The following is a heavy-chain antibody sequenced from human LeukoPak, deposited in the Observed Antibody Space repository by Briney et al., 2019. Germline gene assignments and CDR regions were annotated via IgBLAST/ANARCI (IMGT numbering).Heavy chain of an antibody. CDR1: GFTFSSYA. V-gene: IGHV3-23*01. D-gene: IGHD6-19*01. CDR2: ITGSAGGT. Sequence: GGSLRLSCAGSGFTFSSYAMSWVRQAPGKGLEWVSTITGSAGGTYYADSVKGRFTISRDNSKNTLYLQMNSLRAEDTAVYYCAKDRIPYSSGWYFGYWGQGTLVTVSS. J-gene: IGHJ4*02. CDR3: AKDRIPYSSGWYFGY.